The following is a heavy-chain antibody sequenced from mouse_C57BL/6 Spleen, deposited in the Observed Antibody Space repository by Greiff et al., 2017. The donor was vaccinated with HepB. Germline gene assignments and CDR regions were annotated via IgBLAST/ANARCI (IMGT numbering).Heavy chain of an antibody. J-gene: IGHJ4*01. CDR3: ARETYYYGSMDY. CDR1: GFTFSDYY. Sequence: EVKVVESEGGLVQPGSSMKLSCTASGFTFSDYYMAWVRQVPEKGLEWVANINYDGSSTYYLDSLKSRFIISRDNAKNILYLQMSSLKSEDTATYYCARETYYYGSMDYWGQGTTVTVSS. CDR2: INYDGSST. D-gene: IGHD1-1*01. V-gene: IGHV5-16*01.